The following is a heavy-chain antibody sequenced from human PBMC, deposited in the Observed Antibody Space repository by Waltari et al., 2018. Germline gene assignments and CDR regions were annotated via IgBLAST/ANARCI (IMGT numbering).Heavy chain of an antibody. CDR2: INPNSGGT. Sequence: QVQLVQSGAEVKKPGASVKVSCKASGYTFTGYYMHWVRQAPGQGLEWMGRINPNSGGTNYAQKFQGRVTMTRDTSISTAYMELSRLRSDDTAVYYCVRRVLVAASPAFDPWGQGTLVTVSS. V-gene: IGHV1-2*06. CDR3: VRRVLVAASPAFDP. D-gene: IGHD2-15*01. CDR1: GYTFTGYY. J-gene: IGHJ5*02.